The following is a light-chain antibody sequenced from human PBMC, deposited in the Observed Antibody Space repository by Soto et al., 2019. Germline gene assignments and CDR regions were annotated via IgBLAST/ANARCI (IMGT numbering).Light chain of an antibody. Sequence: DIQMTQSPSSLSASVGDRVTITCRASQSISSYLNWYQQKPGKAPQLLIYAASSLQSGVPSRFSGSVARTHFTLTIRSVQPDDFATYYCPQTYSILTFGGGTNVAIK. V-gene: IGKV1-39*01. CDR2: AAS. CDR3: PQTYSILT. J-gene: IGKJ4*01. CDR1: QSISSY.